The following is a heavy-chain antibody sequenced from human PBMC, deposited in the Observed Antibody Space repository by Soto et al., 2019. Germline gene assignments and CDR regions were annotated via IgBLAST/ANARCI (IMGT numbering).Heavy chain of an antibody. CDR1: GGSISSYY. J-gene: IGHJ5*02. CDR2: IYYSGST. Sequence: SETLSLTCTVSGGSISSYYWSWIRQPPGKGLEWIGYIYYSGSTNYNPSLKSRVTISVDTSKNQFSLKLSSVTAADTAVYYCARGHYDFWSGLTGNRGPNWFDPWGQGTLVPVSA. CDR3: ARGHYDFWSGLTGNRGPNWFDP. D-gene: IGHD3-3*01. V-gene: IGHV4-59*01.